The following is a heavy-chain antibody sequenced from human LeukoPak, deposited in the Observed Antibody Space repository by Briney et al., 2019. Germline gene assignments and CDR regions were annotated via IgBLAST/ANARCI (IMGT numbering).Heavy chain of an antibody. V-gene: IGHV3-23*01. J-gene: IGHJ4*02. D-gene: IGHD2-2*02. CDR1: GFAFSSYA. CDR2: ISGRGDGT. Sequence: GGSLRLSCAASGFAFSSYAMTWVRQAPGKGLEWVSVISGRGDGTHYADSVKGRFSISRDNPKNTMYLQVSSLIAEDTALYYCVRGCSSTGCYTSEWWGQGTLVTVSS. CDR3: VRGCSSTGCYTSEW.